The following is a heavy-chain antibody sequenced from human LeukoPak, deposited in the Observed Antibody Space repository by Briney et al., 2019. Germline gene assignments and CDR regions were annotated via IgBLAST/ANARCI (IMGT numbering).Heavy chain of an antibody. CDR1: GFTFSSYA. J-gene: IGHJ6*02. V-gene: IGHV3-23*01. CDR2: ISGGGGST. D-gene: IGHD6-13*01. CDR3: AKDTIRSSWYPTYGMGV. Sequence: GGSLRLSCAASGFTFSSYAMSWVRQAPGKGLEWVSGISGGGGSTHYADSVKGRFTVSRDNSKNTLYLQMNSLRAEDTAVYYCAKDTIRSSWYPTYGMGVWGQGTTVTVSS.